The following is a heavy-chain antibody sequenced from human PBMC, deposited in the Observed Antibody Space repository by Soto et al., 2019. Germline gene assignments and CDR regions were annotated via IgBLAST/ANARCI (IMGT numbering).Heavy chain of an antibody. CDR2: ISGSGGAT. CDR1: EFRFSNYV. Sequence: EARLLESGGGLVQPGGSLRLSCAASEFRFSNYVMSWVRQAPGKGLEWVSAISGSGGATYYADSVKGRFTISRDNSLSTLDLQMISRRAEDTAVYDCANVVAATEYWGQGTLVTVSS. CDR3: ANVVAATEY. D-gene: IGHD6-13*01. J-gene: IGHJ4*02. V-gene: IGHV3-23*01.